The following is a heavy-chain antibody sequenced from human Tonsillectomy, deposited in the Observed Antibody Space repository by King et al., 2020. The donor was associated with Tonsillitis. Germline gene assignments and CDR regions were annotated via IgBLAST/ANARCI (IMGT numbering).Heavy chain of an antibody. J-gene: IGHJ4*02. CDR3: AKDSSSSQYYLDD. D-gene: IGHD6-6*01. CDR1: GFTFSSYG. V-gene: IGHV3-30*18. CDR2: ILYDGSNE. Sequence: VQLVESGGGVVQPGRSLRLSCAASGFTFSSYGMHWVRQASGKGLEWVAVILYDGSNEYYADSVKGRFTISRANSKNTLYVQMNSLRAEDTAVYYCAKDSSSSQYYLDDWGQGTLVTVSA.